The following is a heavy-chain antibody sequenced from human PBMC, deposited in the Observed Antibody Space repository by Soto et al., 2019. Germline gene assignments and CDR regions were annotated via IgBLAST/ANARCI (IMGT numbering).Heavy chain of an antibody. J-gene: IGHJ4*02. CDR2: ISSSSSYI. D-gene: IGHD2-2*01. Sequence: GSLRLSCAASGFTFSSYSMNWVRQAPGKGLEWVSSISSSSSYIYYADSVKGRFTISRDNAKNSLYLQMNSLRAEDTAVYYCAREACSSTSCQDYWGQGTLVTVSS. CDR1: GFTFSSYS. V-gene: IGHV3-21*01. CDR3: AREACSSTSCQDY.